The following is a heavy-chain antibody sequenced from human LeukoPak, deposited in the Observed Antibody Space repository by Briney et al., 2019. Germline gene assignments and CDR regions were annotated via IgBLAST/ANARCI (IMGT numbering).Heavy chain of an antibody. CDR2: VNPNSGDT. D-gene: IGHD1-26*01. J-gene: IGHJ5*01. V-gene: IGHV1-2*02. Sequence: GASVKVPCKASGYAFTGYYLHWVRQAPGQGLEWMGCVNPNSGDTNYAQKFQGSVTMTRDTSISTVYMELSRLRSDDTAVYYCARASGSYCWSDSWGQGTLVTVSS. CDR3: ARASGSYCWSDS. CDR1: GYAFTGYY.